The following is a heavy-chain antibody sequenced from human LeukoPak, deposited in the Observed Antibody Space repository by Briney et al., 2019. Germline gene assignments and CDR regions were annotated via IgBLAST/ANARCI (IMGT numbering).Heavy chain of an antibody. CDR1: GFTFSSYA. D-gene: IGHD2/OR15-2a*01. V-gene: IGHV3-23*01. Sequence: GSLRLSCAASGFTFSSYAMSWVRQAPGKGPEWVSAITAGDYTNYADSVKGRFTISRDNSKNTLYLQMNNLRAEDTAVYYCAKGEYVTTWSVYYYMDVWGKGTTVTVSS. CDR3: AKGEYVTTWSVYYYMDV. J-gene: IGHJ6*03. CDR2: ITAGDYT.